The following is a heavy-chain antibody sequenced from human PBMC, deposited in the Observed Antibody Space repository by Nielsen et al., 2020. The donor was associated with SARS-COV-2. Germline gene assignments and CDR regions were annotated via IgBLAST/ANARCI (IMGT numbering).Heavy chain of an antibody. CDR1: GFTFSSYA. Sequence: GESLKISCAASGFTFSSYAMNWVRQAPGKGLEWVSSISSSSSYIYYADSVKGRFTISRDNAKNSLYLQMNSLRAEDTAVYYRARERYYDSSGYSPYYFDYWGQGTLVTVSS. V-gene: IGHV3-21*01. CDR2: ISSSSSYI. J-gene: IGHJ4*02. CDR3: ARERYYDSSGYSPYYFDY. D-gene: IGHD3-22*01.